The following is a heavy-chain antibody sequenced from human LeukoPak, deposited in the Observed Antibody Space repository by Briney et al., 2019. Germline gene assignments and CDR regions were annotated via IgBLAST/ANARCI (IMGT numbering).Heavy chain of an antibody. J-gene: IGHJ5*02. Sequence: ASVKVSCKTSGYTFTEYYIHWVRQAPGQGLEWMGWIYPHSGGTNYAQKFQGRVTMTRDTSISTAYMELSRLRSDDTAVYYCARVGIAARRVERKYNWFDPWGQGTLVTVSS. D-gene: IGHD6-6*01. CDR3: ARVGIAARRVERKYNWFDP. CDR1: GYTFTEYY. CDR2: IYPHSGGT. V-gene: IGHV1-2*02.